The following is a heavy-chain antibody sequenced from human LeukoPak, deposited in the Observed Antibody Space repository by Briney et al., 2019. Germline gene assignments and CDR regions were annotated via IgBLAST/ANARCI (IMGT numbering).Heavy chain of an antibody. CDR2: IRNDGSNK. CDR1: GFTFTNYG. V-gene: IGHV3-30*02. CDR3: ARWGVGDY. J-gene: IGHJ4*02. D-gene: IGHD1-26*01. Sequence: QPGGSLRLSCGASGFTFTNYGMHWVRQAPGKGLEWVAFIRNDGSNKYYAESVKGRFTISRDNSKNTLYLQMNSLRAEDTALYYCARWGVGDYWGQGTLVTVSS.